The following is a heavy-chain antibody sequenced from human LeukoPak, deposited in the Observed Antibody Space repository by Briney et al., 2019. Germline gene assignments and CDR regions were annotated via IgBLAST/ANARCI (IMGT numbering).Heavy chain of an antibody. D-gene: IGHD3-10*01. Sequence: AGGSLRLSRAASGYTFSRYWMHWVRQGPGKGLVWVSRINEDGSSTSYAESVRGRFTISRDNAKNTLYLQMNSLRAEDAAVYYCTTDTFGARDSWGQGTLVTVSS. V-gene: IGHV3-74*01. J-gene: IGHJ4*02. CDR1: GYTFSRYW. CDR3: TTDTFGARDS. CDR2: INEDGSST.